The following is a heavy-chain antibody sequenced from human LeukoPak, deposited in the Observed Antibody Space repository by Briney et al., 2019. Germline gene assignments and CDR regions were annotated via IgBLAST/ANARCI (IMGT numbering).Heavy chain of an antibody. Sequence: GGSLRLSCEASGFTFSSYWMHWVRQAPGKGLVWVSRIHSDGSSTSYADSVKGRFTISGDNAKNTLYLQMNSLRAEDTAVYYCARQVVTLSSDAFDIWGQGTMVTVSS. D-gene: IGHD2-21*02. CDR2: IHSDGSST. CDR3: ARQVVTLSSDAFDI. CDR1: GFTFSSYW. J-gene: IGHJ3*02. V-gene: IGHV3-74*01.